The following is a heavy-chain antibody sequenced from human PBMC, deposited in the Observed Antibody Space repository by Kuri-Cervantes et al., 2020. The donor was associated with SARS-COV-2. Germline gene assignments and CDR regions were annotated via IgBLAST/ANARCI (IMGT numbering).Heavy chain of an antibody. CDR1: GFTFSSYA. V-gene: IGHV3-23*03. D-gene: IGHD6-19*01. CDR3: AEDSYSSGWYWFDP. J-gene: IGHJ5*02. Sequence: GGSLRLSCAASGFTFSSYAMSWVRQAPGKGLEWVSVIYSGGSSTYYADSVKGRFTISRDNSKNTLYLQMNSLRAEDTAVYYCAEDSYSSGWYWFDPWGQGTLVTVSS. CDR2: IYSGGSST.